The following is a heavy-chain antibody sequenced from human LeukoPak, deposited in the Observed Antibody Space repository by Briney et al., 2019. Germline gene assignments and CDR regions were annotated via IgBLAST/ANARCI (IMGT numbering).Heavy chain of an antibody. CDR1: GGSISSYY. J-gene: IGHJ6*02. CDR3: ARDHGELWPSGGMDV. D-gene: IGHD5-18*01. CDR2: IYYSGST. V-gene: IGHV4-59*01. Sequence: SETLSLTCTVSGGSISSYYWSWIRQPPGKGLEWIGYIYYSGSTNYNPSLKSRVTISVDTSKNQFSLKLSSVTAADTAVYYCARDHGELWPSGGMDVWGQGTTVTVSS.